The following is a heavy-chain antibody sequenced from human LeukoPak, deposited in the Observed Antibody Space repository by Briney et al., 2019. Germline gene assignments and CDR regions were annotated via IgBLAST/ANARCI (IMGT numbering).Heavy chain of an antibody. Sequence: GGSLRLSCAASGFTVSSNYMSWVRQAPGKGLEWVSSISSSSSYIYYADSVKGRFTISRDNAKNSLYLQMNSLRAEDTAVYYCARDGGGGYCSSTSCYLFDYWGQGTLVTVSS. CDR2: ISSSSSYI. J-gene: IGHJ4*02. V-gene: IGHV3-21*01. D-gene: IGHD2-2*01. CDR3: ARDGGGGYCSSTSCYLFDY. CDR1: GFTVSSNY.